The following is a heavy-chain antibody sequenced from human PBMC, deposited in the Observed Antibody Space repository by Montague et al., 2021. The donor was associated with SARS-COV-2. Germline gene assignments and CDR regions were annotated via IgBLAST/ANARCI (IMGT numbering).Heavy chain of an antibody. Sequence: SLRLSCAASGFTFSGYWMHLVRQAPGKGLVWVSRINSDVSSTSYXDSXKGLFTISRDNAKNTLYLQMNSLRAEDTAVYYCAKRASSGGYLDWYFDLWGRGTLVTVSS. CDR3: AKRASSGGYLDWYFDL. CDR1: GFTFSGYW. CDR2: INSDVSST. J-gene: IGHJ2*01. D-gene: IGHD6-19*01. V-gene: IGHV3-74*01.